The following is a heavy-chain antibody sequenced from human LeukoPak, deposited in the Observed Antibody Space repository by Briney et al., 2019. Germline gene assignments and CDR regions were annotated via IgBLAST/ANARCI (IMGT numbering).Heavy chain of an antibody. D-gene: IGHD3-10*01. CDR2: INHSGST. V-gene: IGHV4-34*01. CDR1: GGSFSGYY. CDR3: ARGCVTMVRGVISFGWFDP. J-gene: IGHJ5*02. Sequence: SETLSLTCAVYGGSFSGYYGSWIRQPPGKGLEWIGEINHSGSTNYNPSLKSRVTISVDTSKNQFSLKLSSVTAADTAVYYCARGCVTMVRGVISFGWFDPWGQRTLVTVSS.